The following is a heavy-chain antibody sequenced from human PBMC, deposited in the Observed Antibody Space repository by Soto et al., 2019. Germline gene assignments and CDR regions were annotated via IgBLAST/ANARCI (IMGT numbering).Heavy chain of an antibody. CDR1: GGTFSSYA. Sequence: QVQLVQSGAEVKKPGSSVKVSCKASGGTFSSYAISWVRQAPGQGLEWMGGIITIFGTANYAQKFQGRVTITSDESTSTAYRELSSLRSEDTAVYYCASPLKVVPAAMPYYYYGMDVWGQGTTVTVSS. CDR3: ASPLKVVPAAMPYYYYGMDV. D-gene: IGHD2-2*01. CDR2: IITIFGTA. J-gene: IGHJ6*02. V-gene: IGHV1-69*01.